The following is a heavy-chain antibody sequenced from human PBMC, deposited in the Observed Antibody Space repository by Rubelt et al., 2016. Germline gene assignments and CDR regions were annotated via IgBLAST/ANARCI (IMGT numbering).Heavy chain of an antibody. D-gene: IGHD5-12*01. CDR2: INHSGST. CDR3: ARANNGYDYT. CDR1: GGSFRDYY. J-gene: IGHJ5*02. Sequence: QVQLQQWGAGLLKPSETLSLSCAVYGGSFRDYYWSWIRQSPGKGLEWIGEINHSGSTNVNPSLKSRVTISVDTSKNQVSLKRRTVTAADAAGYSCARANNGYDYTWGQGTLVTVSS. V-gene: IGHV4-34*01.